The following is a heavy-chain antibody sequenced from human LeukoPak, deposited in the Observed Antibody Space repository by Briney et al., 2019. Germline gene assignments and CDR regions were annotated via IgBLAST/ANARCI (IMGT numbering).Heavy chain of an antibody. V-gene: IGHV1-8*03. Sequence: ASVKVSCKASGYTFTSYDINWVRQATGQGLEWMGWMNPNSGNTGYAQKFQGRVTITRNTSISTAYMELSSLRSEDTAVYYCARSGQQLVPYYFDYWGQGTLVTVSS. CDR1: GYTFTSYD. D-gene: IGHD6-6*01. J-gene: IGHJ4*02. CDR3: ARSGQQLVPYYFDY. CDR2: MNPNSGNT.